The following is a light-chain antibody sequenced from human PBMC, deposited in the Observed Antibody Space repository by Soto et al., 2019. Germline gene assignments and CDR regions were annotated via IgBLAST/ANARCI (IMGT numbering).Light chain of an antibody. CDR1: QGVSSY. Sequence: EIVLTQSPATLALSPGERSTLSCRASQGVSSYLAWYQQKPGQAPRLLIYDASNRATGIPARFSGSGPGTDFTLTISSLEPEDFAVYHCQQRSNWPPFGQGTRLEIK. CDR2: DAS. CDR3: QQRSNWPP. J-gene: IGKJ5*01. V-gene: IGKV3D-11*01.